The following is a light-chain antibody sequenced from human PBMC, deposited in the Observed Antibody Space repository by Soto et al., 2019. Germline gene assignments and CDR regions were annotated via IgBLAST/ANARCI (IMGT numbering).Light chain of an antibody. J-gene: IGLJ7*01. V-gene: IGLV4-69*01. Sequence: QSLLTQSPSASASLGASVKLTCTLSSGHSNYAIAWHQQQPEKGPRYLMKVNSGGSHIKGDGIPDRFSGSSSGAERYLFISSLQSEDEADYYCQTWGTGSAIVVFGGGTKLTVL. CDR1: SGHSNYA. CDR3: QTWGTGSAIVV. CDR2: VNSGGSH.